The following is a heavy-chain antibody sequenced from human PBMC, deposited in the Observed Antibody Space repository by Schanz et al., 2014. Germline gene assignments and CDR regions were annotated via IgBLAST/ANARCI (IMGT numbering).Heavy chain of an antibody. Sequence: EQLVESGGALVQPGGSLRLSCSASGFTFSDHWMSWVRQPPGKGLEWVANIKGDSSEKNYVDSVKGRFTLSRDNAKKTMDLQMNSLRVEDTAVYYCARDPNSVNEIDYWGQGTLVTVSS. J-gene: IGHJ4*02. CDR3: ARDPNSVNEIDY. V-gene: IGHV3-7*03. CDR1: GFTFSDHW. D-gene: IGHD5-12*01. CDR2: IKGDSSEK.